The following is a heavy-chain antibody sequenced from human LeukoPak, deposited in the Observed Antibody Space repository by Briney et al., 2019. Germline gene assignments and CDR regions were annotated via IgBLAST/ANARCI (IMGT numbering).Heavy chain of an antibody. CDR3: ARSPTVGATMEG. V-gene: IGHV4-61*02. CDR1: GGSISSGSYY. D-gene: IGHD1-26*01. J-gene: IGHJ4*02. CDR2: IYTSGST. Sequence: SQTLSLTCTVSGGSISSGSYYWSWIRQPAGKGLEWIGRIYTSGSTNYNPSLKSRVTISVDTSKNQFSLKLSSVTAADTAVYYCARSPTVGATMEGWGQGTLVTVSS.